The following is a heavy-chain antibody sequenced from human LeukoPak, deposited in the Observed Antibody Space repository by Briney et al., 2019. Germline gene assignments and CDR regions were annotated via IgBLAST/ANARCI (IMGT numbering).Heavy chain of an antibody. CDR3: ARLIAAN. CDR2: IYHSGST. D-gene: IGHD6-13*01. V-gene: IGHV4-30-2*01. Sequence: SQTLSLTCAVSGGSISSGGYSWSWIRQPPGKGLEWIGYIYHSGSTYYNPSLKSRVTISVDRSKNQFSLKLSSVTAADTAVYYCARLIAANWGQGTLVTVSS. J-gene: IGHJ4*02. CDR1: GGSISSGGYS.